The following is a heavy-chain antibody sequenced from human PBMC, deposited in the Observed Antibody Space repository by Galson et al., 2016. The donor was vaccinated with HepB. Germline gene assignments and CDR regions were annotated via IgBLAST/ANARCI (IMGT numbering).Heavy chain of an antibody. V-gene: IGHV1-24*01. CDR3: AVEYSSGWDLAH. D-gene: IGHD6-19*01. J-gene: IGHJ4*02. Sequence: SVKVSCKVSGYTLSELSMHWVRQAPGKGLEWMGRSDPEDGETIYAQNFQGRVTMTEDTSTDSAYLELSRLRSEDTAMYYCAVEYSSGWDLAHWGQGTLVTVSS. CDR1: GYTLSELS. CDR2: SDPEDGET.